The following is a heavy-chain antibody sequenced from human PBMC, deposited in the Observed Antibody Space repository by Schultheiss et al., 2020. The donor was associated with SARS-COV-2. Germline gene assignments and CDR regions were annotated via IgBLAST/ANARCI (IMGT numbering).Heavy chain of an antibody. CDR2: IYYSGST. CDR3: ARDPFPEYGSYYYGMDV. V-gene: IGHV4-59*01. Sequence: SQTLSLTCTVSGGSISSYYWSWIRQPPGKGLEWIGYIYYSGSTNYNPSLKSRVTISVDTSKNQFSLKLSSVTAADTAVYYCARDPFPEYGSYYYGMDVWGQGTTVTVSS. CDR1: GGSISSYY. J-gene: IGHJ6*02. D-gene: IGHD4-17*01.